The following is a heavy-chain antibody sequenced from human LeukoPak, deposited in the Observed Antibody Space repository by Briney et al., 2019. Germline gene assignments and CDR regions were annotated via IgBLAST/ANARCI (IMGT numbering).Heavy chain of an antibody. Sequence: SENLSLTCGVYGGSLSGYYWSWIRQPPGKGLEWIGEINHGGSTHYTPSLKRRVSMSVHTSKNHLSLNLTSVTAADTAVYYCARSGGPLWSSSWLIYWGQGILVTVAS. J-gene: IGHJ4*02. CDR2: INHGGST. V-gene: IGHV4-34*01. CDR1: GGSLSGYY. D-gene: IGHD6-13*01. CDR3: ARSGGPLWSSSWLIY.